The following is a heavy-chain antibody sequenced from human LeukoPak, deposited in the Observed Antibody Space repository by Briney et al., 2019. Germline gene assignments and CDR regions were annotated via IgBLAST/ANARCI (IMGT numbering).Heavy chain of an antibody. Sequence: GGSLRLSCAVSGFTFSSYATHWVRQAPGKGLEYVSAISSNGDTTYYASSVKGRFTISRDNFRSTLYLQMGSLRAEDMAVYYCARDGVWGQGTLVTVSS. CDR3: ARDGV. J-gene: IGHJ4*02. CDR1: GFTFSSYA. V-gene: IGHV3-64*01. CDR2: ISSNGDTT.